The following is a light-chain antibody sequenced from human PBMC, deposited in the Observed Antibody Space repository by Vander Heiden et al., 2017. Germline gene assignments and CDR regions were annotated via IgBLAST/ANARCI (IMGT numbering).Light chain of an antibody. CDR2: QAS. CDR3: QQYKWYPYT. V-gene: IGKV1-5*03. CDR1: QSISSW. Sequence: DIQMTQSPSTLSASVGDRVTITCRASQSISSWLARCQQQPGKASPPLIYQASSLESGVPSWSSSGGSREEFTLTISSLQPDDVASYCYQQYKWYPYTFGQGTKLEI. J-gene: IGKJ2*01.